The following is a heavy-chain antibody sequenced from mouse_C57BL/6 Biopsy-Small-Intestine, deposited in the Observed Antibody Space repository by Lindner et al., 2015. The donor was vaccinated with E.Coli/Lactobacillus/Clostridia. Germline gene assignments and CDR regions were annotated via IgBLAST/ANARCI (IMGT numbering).Heavy chain of an antibody. V-gene: IGHV1-54*01. Sequence: VQLQESGAELVRPGTSLKVSCKASGYAFTNYLIEWVKQRPGQGLEWIGVINPGSGGTSYNEKFKGKAKLTADKSSSTAYMQLSSLTSEDSAVYFCARSGGDGYFCDYWGQGTTLTVSS. CDR3: ARSGGDGYFCDY. CDR1: GYAFTNYL. CDR2: INPGSGGT. D-gene: IGHD2-3*01. J-gene: IGHJ2*01.